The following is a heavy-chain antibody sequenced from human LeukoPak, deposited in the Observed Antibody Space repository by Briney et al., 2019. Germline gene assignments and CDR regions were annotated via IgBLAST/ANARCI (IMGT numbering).Heavy chain of an antibody. CDR1: GCTFSSYA. V-gene: IGHV3-23*01. Sequence: GGSLRLACAASGCTFSSYAMSWVRQAPGKGLEWVSAISGSGGSTYYADSVKGRFTISRDNSKNTLYLQMNSLRAEDTAVYYCAKDSGQQQLVPFWFDPWGQGTLVTVSS. CDR3: AKDSGQQQLVPFWFDP. CDR2: ISGSGGST. J-gene: IGHJ5*02. D-gene: IGHD6-13*01.